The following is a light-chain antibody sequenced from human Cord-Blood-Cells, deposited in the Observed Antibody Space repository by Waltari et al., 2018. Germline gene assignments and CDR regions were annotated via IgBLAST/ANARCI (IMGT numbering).Light chain of an antibody. V-gene: IGKV1-5*03. CDR3: QQYNSYWT. J-gene: IGKJ1*01. CDR2: KAA. CDR1: QSITSW. Sequence: DIQMSQSPSTPSASVGDRLTITCRCNQSITSWLVWYQQKPGKAPKLLIYKAAGLESGVPSRFSGSGSETEFTLTISSLQPDEFATYYCQQYNSYWTFGQGTKVEIK.